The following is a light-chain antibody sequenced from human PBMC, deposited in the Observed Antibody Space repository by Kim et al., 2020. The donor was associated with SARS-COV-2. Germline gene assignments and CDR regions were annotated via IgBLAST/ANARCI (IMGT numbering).Light chain of an antibody. V-gene: IGLV3-1*01. Sequence: SVSPGQTATITCSGDELGNKYASWYQQRPGQSPILVIYQDTKRPSGIPERFSGSNSGNTATLTISGTQALDEADYYCQAWDTGNYVFGTGTQLTVL. CDR3: QAWDTGNYV. J-gene: IGLJ1*01. CDR2: QDT. CDR1: ELGNKY.